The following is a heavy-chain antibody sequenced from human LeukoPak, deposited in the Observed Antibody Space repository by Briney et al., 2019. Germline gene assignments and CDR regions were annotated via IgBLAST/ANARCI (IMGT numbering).Heavy chain of an antibody. CDR2: IGSSGSYT. CDR3: ARDYAFDI. CDR1: EFTFSDYY. Sequence: KTGGSLRLSCAASEFTFSDYYMSWIRQAPGKGLEWVSYIGSSGSYTNYADSVKGRFTISRDNAKKSVDLQMNSLRDEDTAVYYCARDYAFDIWGQGTMVTVSS. V-gene: IGHV3-11*06. J-gene: IGHJ3*02.